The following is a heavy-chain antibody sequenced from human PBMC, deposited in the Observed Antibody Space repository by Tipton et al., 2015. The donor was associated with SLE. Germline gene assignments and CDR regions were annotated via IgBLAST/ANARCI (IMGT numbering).Heavy chain of an antibody. D-gene: IGHD6-19*01. CDR1: GGSISSSNW. J-gene: IGHJ4*02. CDR2: IYYSGST. V-gene: IGHV4-4*02. Sequence: TLSLTCAVSGGSISSSNWWSWVRQPPGKGLEWIGSIYYSGSTYYNPSLKSRVTISVDTSKNQFSLKLSSVTAADTAVYYCARAQQWLDGGFDYWGQGTLVTVSS. CDR3: ARAQQWLDGGFDY.